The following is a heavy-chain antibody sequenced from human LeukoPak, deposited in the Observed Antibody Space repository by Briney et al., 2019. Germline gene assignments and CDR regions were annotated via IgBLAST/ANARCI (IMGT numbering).Heavy chain of an antibody. D-gene: IGHD2-2*01. CDR1: GDSISTGGYY. CDR3: ARVIVVVSIGVYHYYAMDV. Sequence: PSETLSFTCTVSGDSISTGGYYWAWIRQHRERGLEWIGYIYYSGSTHYNPSLQSRVTISVDTSKNQFSLNLNSVTAADTAVYYCARVIVVVSIGVYHYYAMDVWGQGTTVTVSS. V-gene: IGHV4-31*03. CDR2: IYYSGST. J-gene: IGHJ6*02.